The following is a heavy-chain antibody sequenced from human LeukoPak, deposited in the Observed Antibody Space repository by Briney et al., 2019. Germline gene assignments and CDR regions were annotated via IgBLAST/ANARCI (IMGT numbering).Heavy chain of an antibody. V-gene: IGHV3-23*01. CDR3: AKDGATAGYCTNGVCPPRYWFDP. CDR2: ISGSGGST. CDR1: GFTFSSYA. Sequence: GGSPRLSCAASGFTFSSYAMSWVRQAPGKGLEWVSAISGSGGSTYYADSVKGRFTISRDNSKNTLYLQMNSLRAEDTAVYYCAKDGATAGYCTNGVCPPRYWFDPWGQGTLVTVSS. J-gene: IGHJ5*02. D-gene: IGHD2-8*01.